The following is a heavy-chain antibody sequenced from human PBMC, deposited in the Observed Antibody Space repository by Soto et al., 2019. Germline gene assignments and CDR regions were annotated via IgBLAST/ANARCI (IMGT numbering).Heavy chain of an antibody. CDR1: GFSFGTFV. J-gene: IGHJ4*02. CDR3: AKDGQWLATPPEA. V-gene: IGHV3-23*01. Sequence: GGSLRLSCAASGFSFGTFVMTWFRQAPGGGLEWVASITDSGYTASYAETVEGRFTVSRDNSKNKLHLQMNDLRAEDTATYYCAKDGQWLATPPEAWGQGTLVTVSS. D-gene: IGHD6-19*01. CDR2: ITDSGYTA.